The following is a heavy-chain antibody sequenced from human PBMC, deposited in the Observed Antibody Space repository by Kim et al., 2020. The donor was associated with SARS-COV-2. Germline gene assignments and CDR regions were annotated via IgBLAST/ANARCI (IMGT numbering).Heavy chain of an antibody. D-gene: IGHD6-25*01. CDR1: GFSFSNYW. CDR3: ARGCPVCGEIDDS. V-gene: IGHV3-7*01. J-gene: IGHJ5*01. Sequence: GGSLRLSCAGSGFSFSNYWMNWVRQAPGKGLEWVANIKEDGSETYYVDSVKGRFTISRDNAKNSLYLQMKNLRADDTAVYYCARGCPVCGEIDDSCGRGT. CDR2: IKEDGSET.